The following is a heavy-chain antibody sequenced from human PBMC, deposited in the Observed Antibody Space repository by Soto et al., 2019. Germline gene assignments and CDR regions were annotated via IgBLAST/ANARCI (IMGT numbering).Heavy chain of an antibody. J-gene: IGHJ5*02. D-gene: IGHD2-15*01. V-gene: IGHV2-5*02. CDR2: IYWEDDK. CDR3: AHRSGPLEWFDP. CDR1: GFSLSTSGVG. Sequence: QITLKESGPTLVKPTQTLTLTCTFSGFSLSTSGVGVGWIRQPPGKALEWLALIYWEDDKRYSPSLKSRLTIPKDTSNSQLVLTMTNMDPVDTATYYCAHRSGPLEWFDPWGQGTLVTVSS.